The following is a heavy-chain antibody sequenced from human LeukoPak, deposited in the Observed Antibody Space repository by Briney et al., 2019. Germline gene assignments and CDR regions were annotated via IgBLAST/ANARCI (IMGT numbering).Heavy chain of an antibody. D-gene: IGHD3-16*01. CDR3: ARVGAYAAVNC. J-gene: IGHJ4*02. Sequence: PGGSLTLSCAASGFPFNTYEMNWVRQAPGKGLEWISYISSSGNTIYYADSVKGRFTISRDNAKNSLYLQMGSRRVEDTGVYYCARVGAYAAVNCWGQGTRVTVSS. CDR2: ISSSGNTI. V-gene: IGHV3-48*03. CDR1: GFPFNTYE.